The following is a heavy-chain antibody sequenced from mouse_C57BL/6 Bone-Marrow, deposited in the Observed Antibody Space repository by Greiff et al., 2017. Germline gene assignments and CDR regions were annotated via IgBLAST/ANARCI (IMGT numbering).Heavy chain of an antibody. CDR3: ARENDGYYDYFDY. Sequence: QVQLQQSGAELVKPGASVKLSCKASGYTFTSYWMHWVKQRPGQGLEWIGMIHPNSGSTNYNEKFKSKATLTVDKSSSTAYMQLSSLTSEDSAVYSCARENDGYYDYFDYWGQGTTLTVSS. CDR2: IHPNSGST. CDR1: GYTFTSYW. V-gene: IGHV1-64*01. J-gene: IGHJ2*01. D-gene: IGHD2-3*01.